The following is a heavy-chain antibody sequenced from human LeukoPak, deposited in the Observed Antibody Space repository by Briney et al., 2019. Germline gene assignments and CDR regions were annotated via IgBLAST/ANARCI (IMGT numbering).Heavy chain of an antibody. D-gene: IGHD4-17*01. CDR2: IIPIFGTA. CDR3: ARGRDYGDPLFDY. Sequence: ASVKVSCKASGGTFSSYAISWVRQAPGQGLEWMGGIIPIFGTANYAQKFQGRVTITTDESTSTAYMELSSLRSEDTAVYYCARGRDYGDPLFDYWGQATLVTVSS. V-gene: IGHV1-69*05. CDR1: GGTFSSYA. J-gene: IGHJ4*02.